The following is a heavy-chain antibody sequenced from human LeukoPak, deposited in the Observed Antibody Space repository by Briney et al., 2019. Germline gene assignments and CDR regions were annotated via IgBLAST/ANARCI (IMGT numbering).Heavy chain of an antibody. CDR3: AKDVRVVRGVIIHYYFDY. CDR1: GFTFSSYA. CDR2: ISGSGGST. J-gene: IGHJ4*02. Sequence: GGSLRLSCAASGFTFSSYAMRWVRQAPGKGLEWVSAISGSGGSTYYADSVKGRFTISRDNSKNTLYLQMNSLRAEDTAVYYCAKDVRVVRGVIIHYYFDYWGQGTLVTVSS. V-gene: IGHV3-23*01. D-gene: IGHD3-10*01.